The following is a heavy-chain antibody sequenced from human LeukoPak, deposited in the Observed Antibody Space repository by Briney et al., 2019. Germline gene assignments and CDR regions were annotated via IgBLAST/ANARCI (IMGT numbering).Heavy chain of an antibody. CDR3: ARRAGAYSHPYDY. CDR2: IYSDNT. Sequence: GGSLRLSCAASGFTFSDYTMTWVRQAPGKGLEWVSFIYSDNTHYSDSVKGRFTISRDNSKNTLYLQMNSLRAEDTAVYYCARRAGAYSHPYDYWGQGTLVTVSS. J-gene: IGHJ4*02. D-gene: IGHD4/OR15-4a*01. CDR1: GFTFSDYT. V-gene: IGHV3-53*01.